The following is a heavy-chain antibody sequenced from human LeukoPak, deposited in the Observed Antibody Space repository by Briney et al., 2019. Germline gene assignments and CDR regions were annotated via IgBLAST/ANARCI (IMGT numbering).Heavy chain of an antibody. Sequence: GGSLRLSCAASGFTFSSYGMHWVRQAPGKGLEWVAVISYDGSNKYYADSAKGRFTISRDNSKNTLYLQMNSLRAEDTAVYYCSCTAVTQRSLSFDYWGQGTLVTVSS. V-gene: IGHV3-30*03. J-gene: IGHJ4*02. CDR3: SCTAVTQRSLSFDY. CDR1: GFTFSSYG. CDR2: ISYDGSNK. D-gene: IGHD4-17*01.